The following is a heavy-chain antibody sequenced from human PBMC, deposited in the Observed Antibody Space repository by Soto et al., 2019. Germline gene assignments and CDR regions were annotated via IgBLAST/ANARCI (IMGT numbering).Heavy chain of an antibody. CDR2: IWCDGSNK. Sequence: PGGSLRLSCAASGFTFSSYGMHWVRQAPGKGLEWVAVIWCDGSNKYYADSVKGRFTISRDNSKNTLYLQMNSLRAEDTAVYYCARESKQLDSYYYYGMDVWGQGTTVTVSS. J-gene: IGHJ6*02. CDR3: ARESKQLDSYYYYGMDV. D-gene: IGHD6-13*01. V-gene: IGHV3-33*01. CDR1: GFTFSSYG.